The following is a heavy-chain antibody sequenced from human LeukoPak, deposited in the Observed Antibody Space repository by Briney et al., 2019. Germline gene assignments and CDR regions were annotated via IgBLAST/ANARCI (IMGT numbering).Heavy chain of an antibody. CDR1: GYTFTSYA. Sequence: GASVKVSCKASGYTFTSYAMNWVRQAPGQGLEWMGWINTNTGNPTYAQGFTGRFVFSLDTSVSTAYLQISSLKAEDTAVYYCARDEPYCSSTSCYLSWFDPWGQGTLVTVSS. V-gene: IGHV7-4-1*02. J-gene: IGHJ5*02. CDR2: INTNTGNP. D-gene: IGHD2-2*01. CDR3: ARDEPYCSSTSCYLSWFDP.